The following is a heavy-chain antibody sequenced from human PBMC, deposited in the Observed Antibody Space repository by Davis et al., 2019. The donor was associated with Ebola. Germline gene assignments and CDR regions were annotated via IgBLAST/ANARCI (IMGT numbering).Heavy chain of an antibody. Sequence: GESLKIPCSASGFTFSGSAMHWVRQASGKGLEWVRRIRSKANSYATAYAASVKGRFTISRDDSKNTAYLQMNSLKTEDTAVYYCTTTTVTVDYWGQGTLVTVSS. J-gene: IGHJ4*02. D-gene: IGHD4-17*01. CDR2: IRSKANSYAT. CDR3: TTTTVTVDY. V-gene: IGHV3-73*01. CDR1: GFTFSGSA.